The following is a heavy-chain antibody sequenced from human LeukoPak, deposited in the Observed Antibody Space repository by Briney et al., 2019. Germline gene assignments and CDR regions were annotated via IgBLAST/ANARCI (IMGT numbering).Heavy chain of an antibody. CDR2: ISHRGST. D-gene: IGHD6-19*01. CDR3: ARGGNGWYSDY. J-gene: IGHJ4*02. Sequence: SETLSLTCTVSGYSISNGYYWGWIRQPPGKGLEWVGSISHRGSTYYNPSLRSRITISLDRSKQKFSLKLTSVTAADTAVYYCARGGNGWYSDYWNQGTLVTVSS. CDR1: GYSISNGYY. V-gene: IGHV4-38-2*02.